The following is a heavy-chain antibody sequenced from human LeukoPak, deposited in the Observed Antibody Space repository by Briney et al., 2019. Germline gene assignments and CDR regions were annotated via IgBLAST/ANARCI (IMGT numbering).Heavy chain of an antibody. D-gene: IGHD6-13*01. J-gene: IGHJ4*02. CDR2: INQDGSEK. CDR3: AKAFNSSWHN. V-gene: IGHV3-7*01. CDR1: GFTFSSYW. Sequence: PGGSLRLSCAASGFTFSSYWMSWVRQAPGKGLEWVAHINQDGSEKYYVDSVKGRFTISRDNARNSLYLQMNSLRAEDTAVYYCAKAFNSSWHNWGQGTLVTVSS.